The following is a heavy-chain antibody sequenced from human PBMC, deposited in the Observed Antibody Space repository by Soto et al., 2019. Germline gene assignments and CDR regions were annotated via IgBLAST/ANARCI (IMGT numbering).Heavy chain of an antibody. CDR1: GFTLSGYW. V-gene: IGHV3-7*03. J-gene: IGHJ4*02. D-gene: IGHD5-12*01. CDR3: ARGLRGYSGYDFLN. CDR2: IKQDGSEK. Sequence: GGSLRLSCAASGFTLSGYWMSWVRQAPGKGLEWVANIKQDGSEKYYVDSVKGRFTISRDNTKNSLYLQMNSLRAEDTAVYYCARGLRGYSGYDFLNWGQGTLVTVSS.